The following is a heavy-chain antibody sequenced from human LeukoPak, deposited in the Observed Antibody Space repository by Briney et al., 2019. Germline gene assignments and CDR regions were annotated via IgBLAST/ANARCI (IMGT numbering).Heavy chain of an antibody. CDR3: AREYSYGPDLDY. CDR1: GDTFTGYY. CDR2: INPNSGGT. V-gene: IGHV1-2*02. Sequence: ASVKVSCKASGDTFTGYYMHWVRQAPGQGLEWMGWINPNSGGTNYAQKFQGRVTMTRDTSISTAYMELSRLRSDDTAVYYCAREYSYGPDLDYWGQGTLVTVSS. D-gene: IGHD5-18*01. J-gene: IGHJ4*02.